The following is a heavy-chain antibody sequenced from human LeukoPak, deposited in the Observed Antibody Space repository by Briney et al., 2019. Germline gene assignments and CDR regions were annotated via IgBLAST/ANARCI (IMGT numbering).Heavy chain of an antibody. D-gene: IGHD4-17*01. CDR3: ARDGEGYYGDYVYFDY. V-gene: IGHV4-4*07. CDR2: IYTSGST. CDR1: GGSISSYY. Sequence: SETLSLTCTVSGGSISSYYWSWIRQPAGKGLEWIGRIYTSGSTNYNPSLKSRVTMSVDTSKNQFSLKLSSVTAADTAVYYCARDGEGYYGDYVYFDYWGQGTLVTVSS. J-gene: IGHJ4*02.